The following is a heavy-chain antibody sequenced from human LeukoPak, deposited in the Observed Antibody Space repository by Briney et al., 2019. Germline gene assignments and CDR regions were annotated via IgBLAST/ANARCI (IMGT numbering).Heavy chain of an antibody. V-gene: IGHV3-23*01. Sequence: QPGGSLSLSCAASGFTFSSYAMSWVRQAPGKGLECVSTISGSGGSTYYADSVKGRFTISRDNSKNTLYLQMNSLRAEDTAVYYCAKRQAYGPDYCTYAVCSPFDYWGQGTLVTVSS. CDR2: ISGSGGST. CDR3: AKRQAYGPDYCTYAVCSPFDY. D-gene: IGHD2-8*01. J-gene: IGHJ4*02. CDR1: GFTFSSYA.